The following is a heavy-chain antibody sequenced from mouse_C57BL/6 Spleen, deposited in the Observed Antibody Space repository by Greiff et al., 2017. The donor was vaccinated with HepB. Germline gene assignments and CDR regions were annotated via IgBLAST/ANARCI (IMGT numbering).Heavy chain of an antibody. CDR3: TAHFDY. J-gene: IGHJ2*01. CDR1: GFTFSNYW. CDR2: IRLKSDNYAT. V-gene: IGHV6-3*01. Sequence: DVMLVESGGGLVQPGGSMKLSCVASGFTFSNYWMNWVRQSPEKGLECVAQIRLKSDNYATHYAESVKGRFTISRDDSKSSVYLQMNNLRAEDTGIYYCTAHFDYWGQGTTLTVSS.